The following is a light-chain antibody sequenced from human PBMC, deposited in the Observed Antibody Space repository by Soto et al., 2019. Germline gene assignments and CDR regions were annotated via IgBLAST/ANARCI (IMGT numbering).Light chain of an antibody. V-gene: IGLV2-14*01. CDR1: SSDVGGYNY. J-gene: IGLJ1*01. CDR2: EVS. CDR3: CSFTSITTFHV. Sequence: QSALTQPASVSGSPGQSITISCTGTSSDVGGYNYVSWYQHHPGKAPKLMIYEVSNRPSEVSNRFSGSKSGNTASLTISGLQSEDEADYYCCSFTSITTFHVFATGTKLTVL.